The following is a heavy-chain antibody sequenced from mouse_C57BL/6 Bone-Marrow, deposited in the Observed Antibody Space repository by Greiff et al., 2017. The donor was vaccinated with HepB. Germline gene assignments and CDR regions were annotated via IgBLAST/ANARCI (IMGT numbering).Heavy chain of an antibody. Sequence: VQLKQSGAELVRPGASVKLSCTASGFNIKDDYMHWVKQRPEQGLEWIGWIDPENGDTEYASKFQGKATITADTSSNTAYLQLSSLTSEDTAVYYCLYDGYYVFDYWGQGTTLTVSS. J-gene: IGHJ2*01. V-gene: IGHV14-4*01. CDR2: IDPENGDT. D-gene: IGHD2-3*01. CDR1: GFNIKDDY. CDR3: LYDGYYVFDY.